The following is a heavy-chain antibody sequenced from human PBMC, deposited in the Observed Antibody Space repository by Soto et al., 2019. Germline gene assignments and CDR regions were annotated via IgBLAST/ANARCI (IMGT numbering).Heavy chain of an antibody. CDR2: IIPIFGTA. J-gene: IGHJ6*02. D-gene: IGHD6-13*01. CDR1: GGTSSSYA. CDR3: ARAYSRVPYYYYGMDV. V-gene: IGHV1-69*06. Sequence: GASVKVSCKASGGTSSSYAISWVRQAPGQGLEWMGGIIPIFGTANYAQKFQGRVTITADKSTSTAHMELSSLRSEDTAVYYCARAYSRVPYYYYGMDVWGQGTTVTVSS.